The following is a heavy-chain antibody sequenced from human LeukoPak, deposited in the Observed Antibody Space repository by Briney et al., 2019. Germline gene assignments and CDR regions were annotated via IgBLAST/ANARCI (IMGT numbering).Heavy chain of an antibody. CDR3: AREENRGLVDY. V-gene: IGHV3-64*01. CDR1: GFTFSSYA. Sequence: GGSLRLSCAASGFTFSSYAMHWVRQAPGKGLEYVSAISSNGGSTYYANSVKGRFTISRDNSKNTLYLQMGSLRAEDMAVYYCAREENRGLVDYWGQGTLVTVSS. J-gene: IGHJ4*02. D-gene: IGHD2-15*01. CDR2: ISSNGGST.